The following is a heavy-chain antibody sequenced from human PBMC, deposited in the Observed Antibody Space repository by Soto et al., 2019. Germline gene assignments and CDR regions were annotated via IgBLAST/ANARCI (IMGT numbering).Heavy chain of an antibody. CDR1: GFSFSSYG. V-gene: IGHV3-33*01. D-gene: IGHD4-17*01. CDR2: IWSDGSNK. Sequence: QVQLVESGGGVVQPGRSLRLSCAASGFSFSSYGMHWVRQAPGKGLEWVAVIWSDGSNKYYADSVKGRFTISRDNSKNSLYLQMNSLRAEDTAVYYCARDHGDYAVTFDYWGQGTLVTVSS. CDR3: ARDHGDYAVTFDY. J-gene: IGHJ4*02.